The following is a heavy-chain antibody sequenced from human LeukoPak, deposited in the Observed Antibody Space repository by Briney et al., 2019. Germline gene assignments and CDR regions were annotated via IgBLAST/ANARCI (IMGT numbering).Heavy chain of an antibody. Sequence: SETLSLTCAVYGGSFSGYYWSWIRQPPGKGLEWIGEINHSGSTNYNPSLKSRVTISVDTSKNQFSLKLSSVTAADTAVYYCARDTAAPAWSQGTLVTVYS. D-gene: IGHD4-17*01. CDR1: GGSFSGYY. CDR3: ARDTAAPA. CDR2: INHSGST. V-gene: IGHV4-34*01. J-gene: IGHJ5*02.